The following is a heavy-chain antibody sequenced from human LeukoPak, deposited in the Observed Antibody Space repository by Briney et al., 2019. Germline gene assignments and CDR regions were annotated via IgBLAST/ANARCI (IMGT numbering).Heavy chain of an antibody. CDR1: GYTFTSYG. V-gene: IGHV1-18*01. Sequence: ASVKVSCKASGYTFTSYGITWVRQAPGQGLEWMGCISAYTGNTNYAQKLQGRVTMTTDTSTSTVYMELRSLRSDDTAVYYCARRDVAFDIWGRGTMVTVSS. CDR2: ISAYTGNT. CDR3: ARRDVAFDI. J-gene: IGHJ3*02.